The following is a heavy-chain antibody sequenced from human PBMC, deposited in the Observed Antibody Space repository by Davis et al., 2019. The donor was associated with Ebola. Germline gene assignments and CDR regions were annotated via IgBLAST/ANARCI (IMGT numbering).Heavy chain of an antibody. CDR2: ISYDGSNK. CDR3: ARDFATHSNHFPDYYYYGMDV. D-gene: IGHD1-14*01. Sequence: GESLKISCAASGFTFSSYAMHWVRQAPGKGLEWVAVISYDGSNKYYADSVKGRFTISRDNSKNTLYLQMNSLRAEDTAVYYCARDFATHSNHFPDYYYYGMDVWGQGTTVTVSS. J-gene: IGHJ6*02. CDR1: GFTFSSYA. V-gene: IGHV3-30-3*01.